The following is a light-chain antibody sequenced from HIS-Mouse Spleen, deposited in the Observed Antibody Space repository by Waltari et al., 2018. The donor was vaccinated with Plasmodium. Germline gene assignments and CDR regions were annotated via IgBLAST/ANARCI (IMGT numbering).Light chain of an antibody. CDR2: EGS. Sequence: QSALPQPPSASGSPAPSVTISCTGPSSAVGGYTYVSWSQQHPRKAPKLMIYEGSKRPSGVPNRFSGSKSGNTASLTVSGLQAEDEADYYCSSYAGSSNLVFGGGTKLTVL. CDR1: SSAVGGYTY. V-gene: IGLV2-8*01. CDR3: SSYAGSSNLV. J-gene: IGLJ2*01.